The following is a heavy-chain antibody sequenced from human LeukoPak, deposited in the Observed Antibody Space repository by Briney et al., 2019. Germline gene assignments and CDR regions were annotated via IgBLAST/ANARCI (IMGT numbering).Heavy chain of an antibody. CDR2: IYYSGST. CDR3: ARVPITMVRGIIIGRAFDY. CDR1: GGSISSGAYY. V-gene: IGHV4-31*03. Sequence: SQTLSLTCTVSGGSISSGAYYWSWIRQHPGKGLEWIGYIYYSGSTYYDPSLKSRVTISVDTSKNQFSLKLSSVTAADTAVYYCARVPITMVRGIIIGRAFDYWGQGTLVTVSS. D-gene: IGHD3-10*01. J-gene: IGHJ4*02.